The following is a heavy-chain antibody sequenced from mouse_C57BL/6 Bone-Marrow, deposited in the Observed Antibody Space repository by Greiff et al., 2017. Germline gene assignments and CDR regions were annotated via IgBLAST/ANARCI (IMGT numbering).Heavy chain of an antibody. Sequence: QVQLQQPGAELVRPGSSVKLSCKASGYTFTSYWMHWVKQRPIQGLEWIGKIDPSDSETHYNQKFKDKATLTVAKSSSTAYMQLSSLTSEDSAVDDCARHLFTTVVAPWGVWGTGTTVTVSS. D-gene: IGHD1-1*01. V-gene: IGHV1-52*01. CDR3: ARHLFTTVVAPWGV. CDR1: GYTFTSYW. CDR2: IDPSDSET. J-gene: IGHJ1*03.